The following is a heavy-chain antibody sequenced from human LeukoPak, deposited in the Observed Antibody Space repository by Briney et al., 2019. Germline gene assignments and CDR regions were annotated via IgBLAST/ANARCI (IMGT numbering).Heavy chain of an antibody. D-gene: IGHD2-21*02. V-gene: IGHV4-59*01. CDR1: GGSISSYY. CDR2: IYYSGST. CDR3: ARRRFVTGTYFDL. Sequence: SETLSLTCTVSGGSISSYYWSWLRQPPGKGLEWIGYIYYSGSTNYNPSLKSRVTISVDTSKNQFSLKLSSVTAADTAVYYCARRRFVTGTYFDLWGRGTLVTVSS. J-gene: IGHJ2*01.